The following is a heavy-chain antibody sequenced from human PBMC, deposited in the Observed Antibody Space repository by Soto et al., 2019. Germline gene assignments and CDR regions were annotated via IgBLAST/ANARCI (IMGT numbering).Heavy chain of an antibody. V-gene: IGHV3-30*18. CDR1: GFTFSSYG. D-gene: IGHD4-17*01. Sequence: GGSLRLCCAASGFTFSSYGMHWVRQAPGKGLEWVAVISYDGSNKYYADSVKGRFTISRDNSKNTLYLQMNSLRAEDTAVYYCAKDDYGDYDYWGQGTLVTVSS. CDR3: AKDDYGDYDY. J-gene: IGHJ4*02. CDR2: ISYDGSNK.